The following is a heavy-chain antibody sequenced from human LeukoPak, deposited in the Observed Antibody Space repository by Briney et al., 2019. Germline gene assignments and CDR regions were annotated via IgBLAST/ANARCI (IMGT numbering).Heavy chain of an antibody. J-gene: IGHJ3*02. CDR2: IHTSGST. CDR1: GGSISSYY. D-gene: IGHD5-12*01. CDR3: ARVYGSGYDFRGAFDI. Sequence: SETLSLTCTVSGGSISSYYWSWIRQPAGKGLEWIGRIHTSGSTNYNPSLKSRVTISVDTSKNQFSLKLSSVTAADTAVYYCARVYGSGYDFRGAFDIWGQGTMVTVSS. V-gene: IGHV4-4*07.